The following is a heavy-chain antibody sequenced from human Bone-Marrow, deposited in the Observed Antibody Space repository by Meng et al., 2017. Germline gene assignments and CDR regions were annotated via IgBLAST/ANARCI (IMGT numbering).Heavy chain of an antibody. J-gene: IGHJ4*02. V-gene: IGHV4-34*01. D-gene: IGHD6-6*01. Sequence: QVQLQQWGAGLLKPLETLSLTCAVYGGSFSGYYWSWIRQPPGKGLEWIGEINHSGSTNYNPSLKSRVTISVDTSKNQFSLKLSSVTAADTAVYYCVRGLRAARPLLFGYWGQGTLVTVSS. CDR3: VRGLRAARPLLFGY. CDR2: INHSGST. CDR1: GGSFSGYY.